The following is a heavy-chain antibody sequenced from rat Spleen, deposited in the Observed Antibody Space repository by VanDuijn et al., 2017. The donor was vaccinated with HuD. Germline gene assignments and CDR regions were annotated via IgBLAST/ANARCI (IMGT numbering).Heavy chain of an antibody. CDR2: VSYDGSAT. J-gene: IGHJ2*01. CDR3: ARGHTMGMDYFDY. Sequence: EVQLVESGGGLVQPERSLKLSCAASGFTFSDYGMAWVRQAPTKGLEWVATVSYDGSATYYRDSMKGRFTVSRDNAKSTLYLQMDSLRSEDTATYYCARGHTMGMDYFDYWGQGVMVTVSS. V-gene: IGHV5-29*01. CDR1: GFTFSDYG. D-gene: IGHD1-7*01.